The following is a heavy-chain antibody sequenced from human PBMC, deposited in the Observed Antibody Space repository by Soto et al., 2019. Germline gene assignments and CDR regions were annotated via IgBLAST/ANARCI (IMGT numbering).Heavy chain of an antibody. J-gene: IGHJ3*02. CDR1: GFSVSSNY. CDR2: ISWNSGSI. D-gene: IGHD2-2*01. V-gene: IGHV3-9*01. Sequence: PGGSLRLSCEASGFSVSSNYMSWVRQAPGKGLEWVSGISWNSGSIGYADSVKGRFTISRDNAKNSLYLQMNSLRAEDTALYYCAKHIVVPAANPDAFDIWGQGTMVTVSS. CDR3: AKHIVVPAANPDAFDI.